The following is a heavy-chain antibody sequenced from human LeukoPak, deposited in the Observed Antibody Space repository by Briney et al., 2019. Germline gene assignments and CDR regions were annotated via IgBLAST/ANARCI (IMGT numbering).Heavy chain of an antibody. CDR1: GNSISSGDNY. CDR2: IYTSGST. CDR3: ARASYSYDINGWVPFDY. V-gene: IGHV4-61*02. J-gene: IGHJ4*02. D-gene: IGHD3-22*01. Sequence: KASETLSLTCTVFGNSISSGDNYWSWIRQPAGKGLEWIGRIYTSGSTNYNPFLKSRVTISGDTSKNQFSLRLSSVTAADTAVYYCARASYSYDINGWVPFDYWGQGTLVTVSS.